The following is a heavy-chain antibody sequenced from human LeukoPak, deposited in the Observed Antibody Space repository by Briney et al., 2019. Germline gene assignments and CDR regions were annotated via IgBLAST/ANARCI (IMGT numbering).Heavy chain of an antibody. CDR2: ISSSGIDI. V-gene: IGHV3-11*04. D-gene: IGHD2-2*01. CDR3: ARRCSSTSCLFDAFDI. Sequence: PGGSLRLSCAASGFTFSDYYMSWIRQAPGKGLEWVSHISSSGIDIYYADSVKGRFTISRDNAKNSLYLQMNSLRAEDTAVYYCARRCSSTSCLFDAFDIWGQGTMVTVSS. CDR1: GFTFSDYY. J-gene: IGHJ3*02.